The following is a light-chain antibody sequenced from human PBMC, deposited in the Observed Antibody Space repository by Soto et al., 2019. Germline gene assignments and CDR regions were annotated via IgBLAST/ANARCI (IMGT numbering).Light chain of an antibody. J-gene: IGKJ5*01. CDR3: QQRYNWPLT. Sequence: EIVLTQSPGTLSLSPGERATLSCRASQTVGRSLAWYQQKPGQAPRLLISDASNRATGIPARFSGSGSGTDFTLTISSLDSEDFAIYYCQQRYNWPLTFGQGTRLEI. V-gene: IGKV3-11*01. CDR2: DAS. CDR1: QTVGRS.